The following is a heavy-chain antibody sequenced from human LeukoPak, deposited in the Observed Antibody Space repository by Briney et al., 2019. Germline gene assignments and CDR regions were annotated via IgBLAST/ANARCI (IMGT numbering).Heavy chain of an antibody. V-gene: IGHV4-59*08. Sequence: SETLSLTCTVSGGTVSSYYWSWIRQPPGKGLEWIGYIYYSGSTNYNPSLKSRVTISVDTSKNHFSLKLSPLTAATTAVYYCARRGHWLNGYFDYWGQGTLVTVSS. J-gene: IGHJ4*02. CDR3: ARRGHWLNGYFDY. D-gene: IGHD6-19*01. CDR2: IYYSGST. CDR1: GGTVSSYY.